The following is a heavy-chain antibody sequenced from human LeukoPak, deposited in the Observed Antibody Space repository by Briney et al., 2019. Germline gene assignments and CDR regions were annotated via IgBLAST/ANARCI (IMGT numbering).Heavy chain of an antibody. D-gene: IGHD5-12*01. V-gene: IGHV3-23*01. CDR2: ISGSGGST. Sequence: GGSLRLSCAASGSTFSSYAMSWVRQAPGKGLEWVSAISGSGGSTYYADSVKGRFTISRDNSKNTLYLQMNSLRAEDTAVYYCARDSGYSGYVWGVWGQGTLVTVSS. CDR3: ARDSGYSGYVWGV. CDR1: GSTFSSYA. J-gene: IGHJ4*02.